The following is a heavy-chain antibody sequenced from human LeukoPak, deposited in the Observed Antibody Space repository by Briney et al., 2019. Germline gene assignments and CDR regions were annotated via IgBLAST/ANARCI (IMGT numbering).Heavy chain of an antibody. CDR3: ARKGGLTGDFDY. CDR1: GFTFSSYA. D-gene: IGHD3-16*01. V-gene: IGHV3-30-3*01. Sequence: PGRSLRLSYAASGFTFSSYAIHWVRQAPGKGLEWVAVISYDGNNKYYSDSMKGRFTISRDNSKNTLYLQMASLRSEDTAVYYCARKGGLTGDFDYWGQGTLVTVSS. CDR2: ISYDGNNK. J-gene: IGHJ4*02.